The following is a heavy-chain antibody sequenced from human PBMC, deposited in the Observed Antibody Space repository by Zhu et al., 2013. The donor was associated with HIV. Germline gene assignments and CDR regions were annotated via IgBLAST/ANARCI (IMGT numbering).Heavy chain of an antibody. CDR3: ARVHSDYDILTGYAGAGAFDI. J-gene: IGHJ3*02. CDR2: IIPIFGTA. V-gene: IGHV1-69*12. CDR1: GGTFSSYA. Sequence: QVQLVQSGAEVKKPGSSVKVSCKASGGTFSSYAISWVRQAPGQGLEWMGGIIPIFGTANYAQKFQGRVTITADESTSTAYMELSSLRSEDTAVYYCARVHSDYDILTGYAGAGAFDIWGQGTMVTVSS. D-gene: IGHD3-9*01.